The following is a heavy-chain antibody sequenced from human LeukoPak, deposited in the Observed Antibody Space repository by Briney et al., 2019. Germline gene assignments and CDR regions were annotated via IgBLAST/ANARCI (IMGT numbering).Heavy chain of an antibody. J-gene: IGHJ4*02. CDR3: AKRNDYGDY. CDR2: ISYDGSNK. CDR1: GLSVSNIY. V-gene: IGHV3-30*18. Sequence: GGSLRLSCAVSGLSVSNIYITWVRQAPGKGLEWVAVISYDGSNKYYADSVKGRFTISRDNSKNTLYLQMNSLRAEDTAVYYCAKRNDYGDYWGQGTLVTVSS.